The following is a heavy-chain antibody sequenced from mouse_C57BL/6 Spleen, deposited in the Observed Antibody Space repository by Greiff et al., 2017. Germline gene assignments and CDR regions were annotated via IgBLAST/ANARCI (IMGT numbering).Heavy chain of an antibody. D-gene: IGHD1-1*01. V-gene: IGHV1-19*01. J-gene: IGHJ4*01. Sequence: EVQLQQSGPVLVKPGASVKMSCKASGYTFTDYYMNWVKQSHGKSLEWIGVINPYNGGTSYNQKFKGKATLTVDKSSSTAYMELNSLTSEDSAVYYCARSNDYGSPYAMDYWGQGTSVTVSS. CDR3: ARSNDYGSPYAMDY. CDR1: GYTFTDYY. CDR2: INPYNGGT.